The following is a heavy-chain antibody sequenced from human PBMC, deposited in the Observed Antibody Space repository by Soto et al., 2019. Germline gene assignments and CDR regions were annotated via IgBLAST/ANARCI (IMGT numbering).Heavy chain of an antibody. CDR2: IWYDGSNK. D-gene: IGHD6-19*01. CDR3: ARVAHIENSSGWYWFDP. V-gene: IGHV3-33*01. Sequence: QVQLVESGGGVVQPGRSLRLSCAASGFTFSSYGMHWVRQAPGKGLEWVAVIWYDGSNKYYADSVKGRFTISRDNSKNTLYLQRNSLRAEDTAVYYCARVAHIENSSGWYWFDPWGQGTLVTVSS. J-gene: IGHJ5*02. CDR1: GFTFSSYG.